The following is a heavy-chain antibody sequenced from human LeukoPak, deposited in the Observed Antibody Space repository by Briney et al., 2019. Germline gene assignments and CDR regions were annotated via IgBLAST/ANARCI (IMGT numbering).Heavy chain of an antibody. J-gene: IGHJ5*02. D-gene: IGHD3-10*01. V-gene: IGHV3-49*04. CDR1: GFTFGDYA. CDR3: TSGSGYP. Sequence: GRSLRLSCTASGFTFGDYAMSWVRQAPGKGLEWVGFIRSKAYGGTTEYAVSVKGRFTISRDDSKSIAYLQMNSLKTEDTAVYYCTSGSGYPWGQGTLVTVSS. CDR2: IRSKAYGGTT.